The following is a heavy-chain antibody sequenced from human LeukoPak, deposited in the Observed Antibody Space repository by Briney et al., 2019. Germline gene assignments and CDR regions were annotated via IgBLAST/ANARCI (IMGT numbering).Heavy chain of an antibody. CDR3: ARHGAHSSGWYEEEDY. V-gene: IGHV4-31*03. J-gene: IGHJ4*02. CDR2: IYYSGST. Sequence: SETLSLTCTVSGGSISSGGYYWSWIRQHPGKGLEWIGYIYYSGSTYYNPSLKSRVTISVDPSKSQFSLKLSSVTAADTAVYYCARHGAHSSGWYEEEDYWGQGTLVTVSS. D-gene: IGHD6-19*01. CDR1: GGSISSGGYY.